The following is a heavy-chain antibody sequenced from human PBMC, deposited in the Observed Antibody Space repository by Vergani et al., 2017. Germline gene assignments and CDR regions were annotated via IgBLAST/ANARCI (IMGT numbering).Heavy chain of an antibody. CDR3: VRRNNVGRETDYFDD. D-gene: IGHD2-21*01. CDR1: GGSISSGAFS. CDR2: NFQGGSP. V-gene: IGHV4-30-2*01. Sequence: QLQLQESGSGLVKPSQTLSLNCAASGGSISSGAFSWGWIRQPPGRGLQWIGHNFQGGSPDYNASLKSRVNISLDKSKNHFPLSLSSVTAADTAVYYCVRRNNVGRETDYFDDWGQGILVTVSS. J-gene: IGHJ4*02.